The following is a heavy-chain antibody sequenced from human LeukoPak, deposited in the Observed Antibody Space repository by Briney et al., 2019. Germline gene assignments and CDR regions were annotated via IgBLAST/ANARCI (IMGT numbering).Heavy chain of an antibody. CDR3: ARGQGQYGDKFDY. V-gene: IGHV4-39*07. CDR2: IYYSGST. D-gene: IGHD2-21*02. CDR1: GGSISSSSYY. J-gene: IGHJ4*02. Sequence: KPSETLSLTCTVSGGSISSSSYYWVGIRQPPGKGLEWIGSIYYSGSTYYNPSLKSRVTISADTSKNQFSLKVSSVTAADTAVYYCARGQGQYGDKFDYWGQGTLVTVSS.